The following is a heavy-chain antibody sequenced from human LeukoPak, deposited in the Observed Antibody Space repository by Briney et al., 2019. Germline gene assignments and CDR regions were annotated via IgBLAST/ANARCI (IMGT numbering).Heavy chain of an antibody. CDR1: GFTFTSSA. D-gene: IGHD3-10*01. CDR2: IVVGSGNT. J-gene: IGHJ4*02. CDR3: ARDESGFGEPKGDTFDY. Sequence: ASVKVSCKASGFTFTSSAMQWVRQARGQRLEWIGWIVVGSGNTNYAQKFQERVTITRDMSTSTAYMELSSLRSEDTAVYYCARDESGFGEPKGDTFDYWGQGTLVTVSS. V-gene: IGHV1-58*02.